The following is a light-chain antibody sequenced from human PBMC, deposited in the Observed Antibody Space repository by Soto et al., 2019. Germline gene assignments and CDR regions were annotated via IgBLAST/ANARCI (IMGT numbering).Light chain of an antibody. Sequence: QSALTQPASVSGSPGQSITISCTGTSSDVGSYNLVSWYQQHPGKAPKLMIYEGSKRPSGLSNRFSGSKSSNTASLTISGLQAEDEADYFCCSYARGSTPFVFGTGTKLTVL. CDR3: CSYARGSTPFV. V-gene: IGLV2-23*01. J-gene: IGLJ1*01. CDR1: SSDVGSYNL. CDR2: EGS.